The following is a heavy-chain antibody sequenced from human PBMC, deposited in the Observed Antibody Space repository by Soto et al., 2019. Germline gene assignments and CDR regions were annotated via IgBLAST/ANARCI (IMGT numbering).Heavy chain of an antibody. V-gene: IGHV3-30*18. CDR2: ISFGGSKR. CDR3: AKGLGITISAVVDY. Sequence: GGSLRLSCAASGFTFSSYVMHWVRQAPEKGLEWVAVISFGGSKRYYTDSVKGRFTISRDDSKNTLYLQMNSLGAEDTAVYYCAKGLGITISAVVDYWGQGTLVTVSS. D-gene: IGHD3-3*01. CDR1: GFTFSSYV. J-gene: IGHJ4*02.